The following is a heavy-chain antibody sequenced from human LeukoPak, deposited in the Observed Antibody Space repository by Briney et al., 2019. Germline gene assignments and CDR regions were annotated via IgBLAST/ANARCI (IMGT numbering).Heavy chain of an antibody. CDR2: IYYSGST. J-gene: IGHJ4*02. Sequence: SETLSLTCTVSGGSISSSSYYWGWIRQPPGKGLEWIGSIYYSGSTYYNPSLKSRVTISVDTSKNQFSLKLSSVTAADTAVYYCARIHSSGRIEGNDYWGQGTLVTVSS. D-gene: IGHD6-19*01. CDR3: ARIHSSGRIEGNDY. V-gene: IGHV4-39*01. CDR1: GGSISSSSYY.